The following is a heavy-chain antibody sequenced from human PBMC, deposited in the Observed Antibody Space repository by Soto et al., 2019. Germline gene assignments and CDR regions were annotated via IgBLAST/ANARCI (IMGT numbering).Heavy chain of an antibody. J-gene: IGHJ4*02. CDR3: ARFYYDSSAFDY. Sequence: LRLSCAASGFTFSSYAMHWVRQAPGKGLEWVAVISYDGSNKYYADSVKGRFTISRDNSKNTLYLQMNSLRAEDTAVYYCARFYYDSSAFDYWGQGILVTVSS. CDR2: ISYDGSNK. D-gene: IGHD3-22*01. CDR1: GFTFSSYA. V-gene: IGHV3-30-3*01.